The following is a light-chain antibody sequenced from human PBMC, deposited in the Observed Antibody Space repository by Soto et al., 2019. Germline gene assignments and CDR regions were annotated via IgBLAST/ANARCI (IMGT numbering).Light chain of an antibody. CDR1: QSVSSK. CDR2: GAS. J-gene: IGKJ4*01. CDR3: QQYNNWPLT. V-gene: IGKV3-15*01. Sequence: EIVMTQSPATLSVSPGERATLSCRASQSVSSKLAWYQQKPGQSPRLLIHGASTRATGIPARFGGSGSGTEFTLTISSLQSEDFAVCYCQQYNNWPLTFGGGTKVEI.